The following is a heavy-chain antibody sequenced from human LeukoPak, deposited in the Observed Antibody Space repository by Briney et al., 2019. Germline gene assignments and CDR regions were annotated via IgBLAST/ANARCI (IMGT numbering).Heavy chain of an antibody. CDR2: TYYRSKWYN. D-gene: IGHD6-6*01. Sequence: SQTLSLTCAMSGDSVSSNRAAWNWIRQSPSRGLERLGRTYYRSKWYNDYALSVKSRITINPDTSKNQFSLQLNSVTPEDTAAYYCARDKSRSSSPGDFDYWGQGILVTVSS. J-gene: IGHJ4*02. V-gene: IGHV6-1*01. CDR1: GDSVSSNRAA. CDR3: ARDKSRSSSPGDFDY.